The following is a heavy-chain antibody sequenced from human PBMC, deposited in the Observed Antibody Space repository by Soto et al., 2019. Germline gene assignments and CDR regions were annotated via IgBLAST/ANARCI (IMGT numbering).Heavy chain of an antibody. J-gene: IGHJ4*02. V-gene: IGHV4-61*01. CDR1: GGSVSSGSFY. CDR3: ARVPLDYSNSHYFDF. D-gene: IGHD6-6*01. Sequence: SETLSFTCTVSGGSVSSGSFYWSWIRQPPGKGLEWVGFIYNNRSFNYNPSLKSRVTISVATSKHQFSLKLSSVTAADTAVYYCARVPLDYSNSHYFDFWGQGALVTVSS. CDR2: IYNNRSF.